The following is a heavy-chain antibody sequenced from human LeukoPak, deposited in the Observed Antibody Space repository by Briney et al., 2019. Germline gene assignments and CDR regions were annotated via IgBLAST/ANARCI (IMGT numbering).Heavy chain of an antibody. J-gene: IGHJ4*02. CDR1: GFTFSSFG. Sequence: GSLRLSCAGSGFTFSSFGMHWVRPAPGKGLEWVAVISHDGSYEYYADSMKGRFTISRDTSKNTLYLQMNSLRAEDTAVYYCAKDGLWFGDLTYFDYWGQGVLVTVSS. D-gene: IGHD3-10*01. CDR2: ISHDGSYE. V-gene: IGHV3-30*18. CDR3: AKDGLWFGDLTYFDY.